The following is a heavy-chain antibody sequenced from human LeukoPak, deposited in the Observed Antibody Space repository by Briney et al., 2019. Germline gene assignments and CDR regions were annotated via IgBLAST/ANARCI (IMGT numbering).Heavy chain of an antibody. CDR2: MNPNSGNT. V-gene: IGHV1-8*01. Sequence: ASVKVSCKASGYTFTSYDINWVRQATGQGLEWMGWMNPNSGNTGYAQKFQGRVTMTRNTSISTAYMELSSLRSEDTAVYYCARGHYYDSSGYYHNWFDPWGQGTLVTVSS. CDR3: ARGHYYDSSGYYHNWFDP. CDR1: GYTFTSYD. J-gene: IGHJ5*02. D-gene: IGHD3-22*01.